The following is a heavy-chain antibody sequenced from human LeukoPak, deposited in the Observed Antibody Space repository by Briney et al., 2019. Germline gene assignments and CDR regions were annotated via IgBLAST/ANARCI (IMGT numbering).Heavy chain of an antibody. Sequence: ASVKVSCKVSGYTLTELSMHWVRQAPGKGLEWMGGFDPEDGETIYAQKFQGRVTMTEDTSTDTAYMELSSLRSEDTAVYYCATSDTSWYDWYFDLWGRGTLVTVFS. CDR2: FDPEDGET. J-gene: IGHJ2*01. CDR1: GYTLTELS. CDR3: ATSDTSWYDWYFDL. V-gene: IGHV1-24*01. D-gene: IGHD6-13*01.